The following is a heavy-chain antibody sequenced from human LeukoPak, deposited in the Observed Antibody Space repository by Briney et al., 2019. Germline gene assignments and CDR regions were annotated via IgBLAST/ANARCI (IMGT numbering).Heavy chain of an antibody. D-gene: IGHD6-19*01. Sequence: GGSVRLSCAASGFTFSSYGMHWVRQAPGKGLEWVAFIRYDGSNKYYADSVKCRFTISRDNSKNALYLQMNSLRAEDTAVYYCAGGSGWVFHFGGQGTLVTVSS. CDR2: IRYDGSNK. J-gene: IGHJ4*02. V-gene: IGHV3-30*02. CDR1: GFTFSSYG. CDR3: AGGSGWVFHF.